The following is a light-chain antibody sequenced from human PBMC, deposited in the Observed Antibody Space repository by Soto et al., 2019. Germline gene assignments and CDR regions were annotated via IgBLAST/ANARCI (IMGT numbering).Light chain of an antibody. J-gene: IGKJ1*01. CDR2: DAS. Sequence: EIVLTQSPGTLSLSPGDRATLSCRARQTVSSSYLAWYQQKPGQAPRLLIYDASSRATGIPDRFSGSGSGTDFTLTISRLEPEDFAVYYCQQYGRSPWTFGHGTKVEIK. CDR3: QQYGRSPWT. V-gene: IGKV3-20*01. CDR1: QTVSSSY.